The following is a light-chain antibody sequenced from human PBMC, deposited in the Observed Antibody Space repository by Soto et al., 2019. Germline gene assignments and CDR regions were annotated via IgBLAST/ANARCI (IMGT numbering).Light chain of an antibody. CDR1: QSVSGS. CDR3: QQYNDWPPWT. Sequence: EIVLTQSPATLSVSPGERVTLSCRASQSVSGSLAWYQQKPGQAPRLLIYGASTRATGIPARFSGSGSGTEFTLTISSLQSEDFAVYYCQQYNDWPPWTFGQGTKV. J-gene: IGKJ1*01. CDR2: GAS. V-gene: IGKV3-15*01.